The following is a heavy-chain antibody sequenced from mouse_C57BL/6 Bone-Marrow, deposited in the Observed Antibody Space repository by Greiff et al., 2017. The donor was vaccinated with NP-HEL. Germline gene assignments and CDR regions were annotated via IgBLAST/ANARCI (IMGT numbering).Heavy chain of an antibody. V-gene: IGHV14-4*01. CDR2: IDPENGDT. CDR3: TTGYYYGSSSWFAY. J-gene: IGHJ3*01. Sequence: VQLKESGAELVRPGASVKLSCTASGFTIKDDYMHWVKQRPEQGLEWIGWIDPENGDTEYASQFPGKATITADTSSNTAYLQLSSLTSEDTAVYYCTTGYYYGSSSWFAYWGQGTLVTVSA. CDR1: GFTIKDDY. D-gene: IGHD1-1*01.